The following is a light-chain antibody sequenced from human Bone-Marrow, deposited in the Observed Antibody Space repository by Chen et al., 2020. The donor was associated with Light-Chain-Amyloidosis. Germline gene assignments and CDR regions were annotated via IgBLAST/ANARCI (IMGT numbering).Light chain of an antibody. Sequence: QSALTQHASVSGSTGRSITISCTGTSSDVGGDNHVSWYQQHPDKAPKLMIYEVTNRPSWVPDRFSGSKSDNTASLTISGLQTEDEADYFCSSYTITNTLVFGSGTRVTVL. J-gene: IGLJ1*01. V-gene: IGLV2-14*01. CDR3: SSYTITNTLV. CDR2: EVT. CDR1: SSDVGGDNH.